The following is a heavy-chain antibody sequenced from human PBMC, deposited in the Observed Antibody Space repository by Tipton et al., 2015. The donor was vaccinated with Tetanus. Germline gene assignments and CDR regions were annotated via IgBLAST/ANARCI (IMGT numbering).Heavy chain of an antibody. J-gene: IGHJ4*02. D-gene: IGHD6-25*01. CDR3: ASGSALDY. Sequence: SLRLSCAASGSTFREYWMSWVRQAPGKGLEWVANIQNDGGETYHLESARGRFTISRDNGKNSLYLQMNNLRAEDTAVYFCASGSALDYWGQGTLVTVSS. CDR1: GSTFREYW. V-gene: IGHV3-7*01. CDR2: IQNDGGET.